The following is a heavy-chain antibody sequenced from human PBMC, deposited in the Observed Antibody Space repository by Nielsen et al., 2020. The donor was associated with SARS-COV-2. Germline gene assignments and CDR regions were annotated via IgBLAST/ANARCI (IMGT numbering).Heavy chain of an antibody. Sequence: GGSLRLSCAASGFTFSSYAMSWVRQAPGKGLEWVSVIYSGGSSTYYADSVKGRFTISRDNSKNTLYLQMNSLRAEDTAVYYCAKSTAPLDYWGQGTLVTVSS. V-gene: IGHV3-23*03. CDR2: IYSGGSST. J-gene: IGHJ4*02. D-gene: IGHD2-2*01. CDR3: AKSTAPLDY. CDR1: GFTFSSYA.